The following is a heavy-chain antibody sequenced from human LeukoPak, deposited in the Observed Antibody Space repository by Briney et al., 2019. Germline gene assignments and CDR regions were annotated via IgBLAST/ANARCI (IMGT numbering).Heavy chain of an antibody. D-gene: IGHD2-15*01. V-gene: IGHV1-3*01. J-gene: IGHJ5*02. CDR2: IDAGNGNT. Sequence: ASAKVSCKASGYTFTRYAVHWVRQAPGQRLEWMGWIDAGNGNTKYSQKFQGRVTIIRDTSASTVYMELTSLTSEDTAMYYCARGPPSALLYCNGRNCYSGLFDPWGQGTLVTVSS. CDR3: ARGPPSALLYCNGRNCYSGLFDP. CDR1: GYTFTRYA.